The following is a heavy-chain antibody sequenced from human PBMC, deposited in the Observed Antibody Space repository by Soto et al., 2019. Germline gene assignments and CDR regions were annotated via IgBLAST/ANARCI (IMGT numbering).Heavy chain of an antibody. D-gene: IGHD3-9*01. CDR2: IVVGSGNT. Sequence: ASVKVSCKASGFTFTSSAMQWVRQARGQRLEWIGWIVVGSGNTNYAQKFQERVTITRDMSTSTAYMELSSLRSEDTAVYYCAARLRYCDWSRCWGVDLWRQGTLVTVSS. V-gene: IGHV1-58*02. CDR1: GFTFTSSA. J-gene: IGHJ5*02. CDR3: AARLRYCDWSRCWGVDL.